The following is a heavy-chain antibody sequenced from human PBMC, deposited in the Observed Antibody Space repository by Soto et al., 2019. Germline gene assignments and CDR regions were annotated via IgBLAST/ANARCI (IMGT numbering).Heavy chain of an antibody. CDR1: GYTFTNYG. CDR3: SRGTSIPASGDY. Sequence: QVQLVQSGAEVKKPGASVKVSCKASGYTFTNYGINWVRQAPGQGLEWLGWVSAYNGERRYAQRVQARVIITTDTSTTTAYMELSSLRSDDTAVYYCSRGTSIPASGDYWGQGTLVTVS. D-gene: IGHD6-6*01. J-gene: IGHJ4*01. CDR2: VSAYNGER. V-gene: IGHV1-18*01.